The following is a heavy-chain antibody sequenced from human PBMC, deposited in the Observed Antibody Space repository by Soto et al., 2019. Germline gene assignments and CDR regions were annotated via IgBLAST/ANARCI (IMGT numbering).Heavy chain of an antibody. CDR3: ARGRTVNFYGMDV. V-gene: IGHV1-2*02. CDR1: GYTFTDHY. CDR2: INPHSGDT. Sequence: QVQLVQSGAEVKKPGASVKVSYVASGYTFTDHYIHWVRQAPGQGLEWMGWINPHSGDTIYAQKFKGRVTLTRDTSISTAYMELSRLRSDDTAVYYCARGRTVNFYGMDVWCQGPTVTVSS. D-gene: IGHD4-17*01. J-gene: IGHJ6*02.